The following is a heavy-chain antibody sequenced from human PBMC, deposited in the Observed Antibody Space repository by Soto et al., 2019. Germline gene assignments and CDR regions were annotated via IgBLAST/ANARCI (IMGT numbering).Heavy chain of an antibody. CDR3: ARDNCQNYGTPPGRSWFHS. V-gene: IGHV1-69*13. CDR2: IIPMFGTT. D-gene: IGHD1-20*01. Sequence: PATVSCQASGATFSSYVISWVRQAPGQGIECMGGIIPMFGTTNYAQKFQGRLTITADESTSTAYMDLSSLRYEDTAVYYCARDNCQNYGTPPGRSWFHSRCQGTQVSVS. CDR1: GATFSSYV. J-gene: IGHJ5*01.